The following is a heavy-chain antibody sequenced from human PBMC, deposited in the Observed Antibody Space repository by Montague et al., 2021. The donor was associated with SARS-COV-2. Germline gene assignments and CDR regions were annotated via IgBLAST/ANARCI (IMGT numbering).Heavy chain of an antibody. J-gene: IGHJ1*01. CDR3: AKVVRGIITGAEYFQH. Sequence: SRRLSCAVSGFTVSTNYMSWVRQAPGKGLEWVSTLYSGGTTYYADSVKGRFTISRDNSKNTIYLHMNSLTADDTAVYYCAKVVRGIITGAEYFQHWGQGTLVAVSS. CDR2: LYSGGTT. D-gene: IGHD3-10*01. CDR1: GFTVSTNY. V-gene: IGHV3-53*01.